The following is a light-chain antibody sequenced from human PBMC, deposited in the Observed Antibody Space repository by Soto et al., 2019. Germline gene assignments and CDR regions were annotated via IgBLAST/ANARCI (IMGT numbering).Light chain of an antibody. CDR3: QQYGSSPAT. CDR1: QSVSSSY. J-gene: IGKJ1*01. CDR2: GAS. Sequence: EIVLTQFPGTLSLSPGERTTLSCRASQSVSSSYLAWYQQKPGQAPRLLIYGASSGATGIPDRFSGSGSGTDFTLTISRLEPEDFAVYYCQQYGSSPATFGQGTKVDIK. V-gene: IGKV3-20*01.